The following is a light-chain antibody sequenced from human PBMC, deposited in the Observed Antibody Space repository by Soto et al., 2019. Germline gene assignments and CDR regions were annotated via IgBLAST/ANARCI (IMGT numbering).Light chain of an antibody. CDR1: QSISSW. CDR3: QQYNAFPA. CDR2: KAS. J-gene: IGKJ1*01. V-gene: IGKV1-5*03. Sequence: DIQMTQSPSTLSASVGDRVTITCRASQSISSWLAWYQQKPGKAPNLLIYKASTLKSGVPSRFSGSGSGTEFTLTINSLQPDDFATYYCQQYNAFPAFSQGTRLEIK.